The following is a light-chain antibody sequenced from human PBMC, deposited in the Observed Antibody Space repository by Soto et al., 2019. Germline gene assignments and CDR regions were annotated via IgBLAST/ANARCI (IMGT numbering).Light chain of an antibody. CDR1: SSDVGGYNY. Sequence: QSALTQPASVSGSPGQSITISCTGTSSDVGGYNYVSWYQQHPGKAPKLMIYEVSNRPSGVSNRFSGSKSGNTASLTISGLQAEDEADYYCSPYTSSSTPPFGTGTKVTVL. V-gene: IGLV2-14*01. CDR2: EVS. CDR3: SPYTSSSTPP. J-gene: IGLJ1*01.